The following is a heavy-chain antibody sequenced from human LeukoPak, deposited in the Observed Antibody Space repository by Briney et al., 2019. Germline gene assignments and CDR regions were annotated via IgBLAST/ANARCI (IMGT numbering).Heavy chain of an antibody. CDR3: ARVGARVYAAYYYGMDV. D-gene: IGHD2/OR15-2a*01. J-gene: IGHJ6*02. Sequence: PGGSLRLSCAASGFTFSSYGMHWVRQAPGKGLEWVAVISYDGSNKYYADSVKGRFTISRDNSKNTLYLQMNSLRAEDTAVYYCARVGARVYAAYYYGMDVWGQGTTVTVSS. V-gene: IGHV3-30*03. CDR1: GFTFSSYG. CDR2: ISYDGSNK.